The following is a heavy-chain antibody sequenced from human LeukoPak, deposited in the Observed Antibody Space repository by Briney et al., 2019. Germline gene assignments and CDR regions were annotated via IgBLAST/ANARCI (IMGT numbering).Heavy chain of an antibody. Sequence: ASVKVSCKASGYTFTGYYMHWVRQAPGQGLEWMGWINPNSGGTNYAQKFQGWVTMTRDTSISTAYMELSSLRSEDTAVYYCASPRGGYCSSTSCWGAFDIWGQGTMVTVSS. CDR2: INPNSGGT. V-gene: IGHV1-2*04. CDR1: GYTFTGYY. J-gene: IGHJ3*02. CDR3: ASPRGGYCSSTSCWGAFDI. D-gene: IGHD2-2*01.